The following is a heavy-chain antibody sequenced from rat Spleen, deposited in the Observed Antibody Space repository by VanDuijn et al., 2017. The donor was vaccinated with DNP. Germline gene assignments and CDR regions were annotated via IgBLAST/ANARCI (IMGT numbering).Heavy chain of an antibody. CDR1: GFNFNDYW. Sequence: EVKLVESGGGLVQPGSSLKLSCVASGFNFNDYWMGWVRQAPGKGLEWIGQINKDSSTISYSPSLKDKLTISRDSAQNTLYLQMSTLGSEDTAIYFCTRGPNYGGDSDYFDYWGQGVMVTVSS. J-gene: IGHJ2*01. D-gene: IGHD1-11*01. CDR2: INKDSSTI. V-gene: IGHV4-2*01. CDR3: TRGPNYGGDSDYFDY.